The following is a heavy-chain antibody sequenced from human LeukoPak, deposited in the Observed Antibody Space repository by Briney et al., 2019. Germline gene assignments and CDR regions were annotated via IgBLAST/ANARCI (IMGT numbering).Heavy chain of an antibody. Sequence: GGSLRLSCATSGFAFSTQGMHWVRQAPGKGLEWVAAIWHDGNNKYYVDSVKGRFTISRDNSKNTVYLQMNSLRVEDTVVYYCARDSGDSSGYYPGYWGQGTLVTVSS. D-gene: IGHD3-22*01. CDR3: ARDSGDSSGYYPGY. J-gene: IGHJ4*02. V-gene: IGHV3-33*01. CDR2: IWHDGNNK. CDR1: GFAFSTQG.